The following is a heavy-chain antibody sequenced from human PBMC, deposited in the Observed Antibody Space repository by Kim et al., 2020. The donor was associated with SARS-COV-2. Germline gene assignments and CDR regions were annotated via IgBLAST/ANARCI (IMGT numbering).Heavy chain of an antibody. CDR2: INRAGSA. J-gene: IGHJ6*02. CDR3: ARGRSVMDV. Sequence: SETLSLTCSVYGGSFSGYYWSWIRQSPGKGLEWIGAINRAGSADYNPSLKSRVTLSLDTSSNPFSLKLNSVTAADTAVYFCARGRSVMDVWGRGTSVTVSS. CDR1: GGSFSGYY. V-gene: IGHV4-34*01.